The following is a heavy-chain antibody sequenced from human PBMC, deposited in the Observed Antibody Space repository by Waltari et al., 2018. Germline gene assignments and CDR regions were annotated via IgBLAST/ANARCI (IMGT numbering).Heavy chain of an antibody. CDR1: GYIFTGYY. V-gene: IGHV1-2*02. D-gene: IGHD3-10*01. CDR2: INPKGGGT. CDR3: ARGGVQGVIIDDNWFDP. Sequence: QVQLVQSGTEVKKPGASVKVSCKASGYIFTGYYIHWVRQAPGQGLQWMGWINPKGGGTYYAQKFQGRVTMTRDTSISTAYMELISLRSDDTVVYYCARGGVQGVIIDDNWFDPWGQGTLVTVSS. J-gene: IGHJ5*02.